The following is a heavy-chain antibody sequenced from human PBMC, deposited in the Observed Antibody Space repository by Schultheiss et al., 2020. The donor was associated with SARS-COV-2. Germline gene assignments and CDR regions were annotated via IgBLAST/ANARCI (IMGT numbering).Heavy chain of an antibody. V-gene: IGHV3-30*03. CDR1: GFTFSSYS. Sequence: GESLKISCAASGFTFSSYSMNWVRQAPGKGLEWVAVISYDGSNKYYADSVKGRFTISRDNSKNTLYLQMNSLRAEDTAVYYCARSSGYYSYFDYWGQGTLVTVSS. D-gene: IGHD3-22*01. J-gene: IGHJ4*02. CDR2: ISYDGSNK. CDR3: ARSSGYYSYFDY.